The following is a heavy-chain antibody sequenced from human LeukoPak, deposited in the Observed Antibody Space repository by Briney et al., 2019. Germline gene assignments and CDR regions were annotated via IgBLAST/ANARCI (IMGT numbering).Heavy chain of an antibody. D-gene: IGHD3-22*01. CDR1: GFTFSSYS. V-gene: IGHV3-21*01. Sequence: PGGSLRLSCAASGFTFSSYSMNWVRQAPGKGLEWVSSISSSSSYIYYADSVKGRFTISRDNAKNSLYLQMNSLRAEDTAVYYCACHSSGYEYYFDYWGQGTLVTVSS. CDR2: ISSSSSYI. CDR3: ACHSSGYEYYFDY. J-gene: IGHJ4*02.